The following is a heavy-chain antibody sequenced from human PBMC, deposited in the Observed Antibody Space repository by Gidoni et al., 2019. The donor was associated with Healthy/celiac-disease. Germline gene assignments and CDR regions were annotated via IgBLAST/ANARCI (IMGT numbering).Heavy chain of an antibody. D-gene: IGHD3-22*01. J-gene: IGHJ4*02. CDR1: GGSRPDGGSY. Sequence: QVQLQESGPGLVKPSQTLSLTCTVSGGSRPDGGSYWSWIRQHPGKGLEWIGYIYYSGSTYYNPSLKSRVTISVDTSKNQFSLKLSSVTAADTAVYYCARYHYYDSSGYYAYFDYWGQGTLVTVSS. CDR3: ARYHYYDSSGYYAYFDY. CDR2: IYYSGST. V-gene: IGHV4-31*03.